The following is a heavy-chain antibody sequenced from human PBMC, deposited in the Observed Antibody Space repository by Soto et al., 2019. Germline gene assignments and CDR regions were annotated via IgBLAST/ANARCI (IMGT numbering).Heavy chain of an antibody. J-gene: IGHJ4*02. Sequence: QLQLQESGPGLVKPSETLSLTCTVSGGSISSSSYYWGWIRQPPGKGLEWIGSIYYSGSTYYNPSLKSRVTISVDTSKNQFSLKLSSVTAADTAVYYCASVGRGSGSYYRGAPDYWGQGTLVTVSS. CDR2: IYYSGST. D-gene: IGHD3-10*01. CDR1: GGSISSSSYY. V-gene: IGHV4-39*01. CDR3: ASVGRGSGSYYRGAPDY.